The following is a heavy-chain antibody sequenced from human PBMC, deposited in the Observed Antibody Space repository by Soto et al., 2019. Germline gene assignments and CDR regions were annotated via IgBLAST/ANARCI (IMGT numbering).Heavy chain of an antibody. D-gene: IGHD5-12*01. V-gene: IGHV2-5*02. J-gene: IGHJ4*02. CDR3: ALNRGYVYFDY. CDR1: GFSLSTSGVG. CDR2: IYWDDDK. Sequence: QITLKESGPTLVQPTQTLTLTCTFSGFSLSTSGVGVGWIRQPPGKALEWLAPIYWDDDKRYSPSLKSRLTITQDPTNNQVVLTKTNMDPVDTATYYCALNRGYVYFDYWGQGTLVTGSS.